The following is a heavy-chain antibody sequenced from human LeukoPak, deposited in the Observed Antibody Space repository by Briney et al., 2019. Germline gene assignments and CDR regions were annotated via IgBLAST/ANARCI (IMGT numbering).Heavy chain of an antibody. V-gene: IGHV1-2*02. CDR1: GYTFTSYD. CDR3: ARPLRVTMVRGAAFRASSDFDP. Sequence: GASVKVSCKASGYTFTSYDINWVRQAPGQGLEWMGWINPNSGGTNYAQKFQGRVTMTRDTSISTAYMELSRLRSDDTAVYYCARPLRVTMVRGAAFRASSDFDPWGQGTLVTVSS. CDR2: INPNSGGT. J-gene: IGHJ5*02. D-gene: IGHD3-10*01.